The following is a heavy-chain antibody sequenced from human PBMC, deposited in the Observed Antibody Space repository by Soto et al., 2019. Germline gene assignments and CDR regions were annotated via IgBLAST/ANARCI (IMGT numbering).Heavy chain of an antibody. CDR1: GFTFSGSA. Sequence: PGGSLRLSCAASGFTFSGSAMHWVRQASGKGLEWVGRIRSKANSYATAYAASVKGRFTISRDDSKNTAYLQMNSLKTEDTAVYYCTRLGYGDYLVDYWGQGTLVTVSS. D-gene: IGHD4-17*01. CDR2: IRSKANSYAT. V-gene: IGHV3-73*01. J-gene: IGHJ4*02. CDR3: TRLGYGDYLVDY.